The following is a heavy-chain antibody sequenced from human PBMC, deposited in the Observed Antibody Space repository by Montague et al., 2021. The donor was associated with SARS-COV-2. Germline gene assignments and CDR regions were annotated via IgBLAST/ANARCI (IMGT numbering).Heavy chain of an antibody. D-gene: IGHD6-13*01. V-gene: IGHV3-23*01. Sequence: SLRLSWAASGFTFSSYAMSWVRQAPVKGLEWVSGISDSGVYTYYADSVKGRFTISRDNSKNTLYLQMNSLRAEDTAVYYCASHPGYSSSWWGQGTLVIVSS. CDR3: ASHPGYSSSW. J-gene: IGHJ4*02. CDR2: ISDSGVYT. CDR1: GFTFSSYA.